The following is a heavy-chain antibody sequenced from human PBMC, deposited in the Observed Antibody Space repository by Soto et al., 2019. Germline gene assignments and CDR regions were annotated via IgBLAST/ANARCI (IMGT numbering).Heavy chain of an antibody. J-gene: IGHJ4*02. CDR3: AKDEYYHSRSGYYIFDS. Sequence: QAQLVESGGGVVQPGESLRLSCEVSGFTFSAYGMHWVRQAPGKGLEWVAAISHDGTNKNYGDSVKGRFTISRDNSKKTLYLQMNSLRPEDTALYYCAKDEYYHSRSGYYIFDSWGQGTLVTVSS. CDR1: GFTFSAYG. CDR2: ISHDGTNK. V-gene: IGHV3-30*18. D-gene: IGHD3-22*01.